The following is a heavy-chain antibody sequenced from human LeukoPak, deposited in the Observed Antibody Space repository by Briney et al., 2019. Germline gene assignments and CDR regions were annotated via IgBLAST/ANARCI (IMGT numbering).Heavy chain of an antibody. CDR1: GFTFSSYA. Sequence: PGGSLRLSCAASGFTFSSYAMHWVRQAPGKGLEWVAVISYDGSNKYYADSVKGRFTISRDNSKNTLYLQMNSLRAEDTAVYYCARDREAAMVLDYWGQGTLVTVSS. J-gene: IGHJ4*02. CDR2: ISYDGSNK. D-gene: IGHD5-18*01. CDR3: ARDREAAMVLDY. V-gene: IGHV3-30-3*01.